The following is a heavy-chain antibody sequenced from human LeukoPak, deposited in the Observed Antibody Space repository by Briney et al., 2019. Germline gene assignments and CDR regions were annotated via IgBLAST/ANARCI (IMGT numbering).Heavy chain of an antibody. CDR1: GGSFSGYY. CDR3: AREQIVLRYFDWLPGWFDP. J-gene: IGHJ5*02. Sequence: SETLSLTCAVYGGSFSGYYWSWIRQPPGKGLEWIGEINHSGSTNYNPSLKSRVTISVDTSKNQFSLKLSSVTATDTAVYYCAREQIVLRYFDWLPGWFDPWGQGTLVTVSS. V-gene: IGHV4-34*01. CDR2: INHSGST. D-gene: IGHD3-9*01.